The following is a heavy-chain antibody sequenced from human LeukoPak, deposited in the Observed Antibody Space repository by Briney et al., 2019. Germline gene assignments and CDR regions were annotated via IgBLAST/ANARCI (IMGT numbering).Heavy chain of an antibody. V-gene: IGHV3-11*01. CDR3: ARVYPWLGLAYFDY. CDR1: RCTFSDYY. J-gene: IGHJ4*02. CDR2: ISRSGSTI. D-gene: IGHD6-19*01. Sequence: GVGLRLSCAASRCTFSDYYMSWIRQAPGEGREWVAYISRSGSTIYYAYSVKGRFTISRDNAKNSLYLQMNSLRAEDTAVYYCARVYPWLGLAYFDYWGQGTLVTVSS.